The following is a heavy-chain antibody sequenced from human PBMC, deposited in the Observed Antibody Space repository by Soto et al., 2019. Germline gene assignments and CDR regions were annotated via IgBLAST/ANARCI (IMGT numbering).Heavy chain of an antibody. V-gene: IGHV4-59*01. CDR1: GCSISSYY. CDR3: ARDLNGDYAYFDY. Sequence: SETLSLTCTVSGCSISSYYWSWIRQPPGKGLEWIGYIYYSGSTNYNPSLKSRVTISVDTSKNQFSLKLSSVTAADTAVYYCARDLNGDYAYFDYWGQGTLVTVSS. CDR2: IYYSGST. D-gene: IGHD4-17*01. J-gene: IGHJ4*02.